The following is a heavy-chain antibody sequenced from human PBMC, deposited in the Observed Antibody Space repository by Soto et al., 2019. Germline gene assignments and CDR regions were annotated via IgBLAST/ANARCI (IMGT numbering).Heavy chain of an antibody. CDR3: ANRQTTSHC. CDR2: ISGSGGGT. J-gene: IGHJ4*02. D-gene: IGHD4-17*01. Sequence: EVQLLESGGGLVQPGGSLRLSCAASGFTFSSYGMSWVRQAPGKGLEWVSVISGSGGGTYYADSVKGRFTISRDNSKNTLYLQMNSLRADDTAVYYCANRQTTSHCWGQGTLVTVSS. V-gene: IGHV3-23*01. CDR1: GFTFSSYG.